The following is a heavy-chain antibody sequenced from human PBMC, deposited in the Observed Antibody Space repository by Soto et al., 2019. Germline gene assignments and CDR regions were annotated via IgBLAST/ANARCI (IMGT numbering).Heavy chain of an antibody. J-gene: IGHJ3*02. V-gene: IGHV4-39*01. CDR1: GGSISSSSYY. D-gene: IGHD3-22*01. CDR2: IYYSGST. CDR3: ARPKGITMNRDAFDI. Sequence: QLQLQESGPGLVKPSETLSLTCTVSGGSISSSSYYWGWIRQPPGKGLEWIGSIYYSGSTYYNPSLKSRVTISVDTSKNQFSLKLSSVTAADTAVYYCARPKGITMNRDAFDIWGQGTMVTVSS.